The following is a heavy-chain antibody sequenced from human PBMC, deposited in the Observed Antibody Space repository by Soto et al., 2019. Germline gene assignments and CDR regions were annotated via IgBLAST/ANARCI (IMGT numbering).Heavy chain of an antibody. V-gene: IGHV1-18*01. J-gene: IGHJ5*02. CDR2: IGADNGDT. Sequence: QVQLVQSGAEVKKPGASVKVSCKASGYTFSTYGFSWVRQAPGQGLGWMGWIGADNGDTNYAQNFQGRGTMTPDTPTTTSYMELRSLTSDDTAVYFCARDWKGAEGFDPWGQGTLVTVSS. CDR1: GYTFSTYG. CDR3: ARDWKGAEGFDP. D-gene: IGHD1-1*01.